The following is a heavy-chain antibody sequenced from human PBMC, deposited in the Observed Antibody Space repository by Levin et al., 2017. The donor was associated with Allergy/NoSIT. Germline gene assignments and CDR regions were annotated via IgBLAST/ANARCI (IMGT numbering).Heavy chain of an antibody. J-gene: IGHJ4*02. CDR3: ARGDDILTGYCPFDY. V-gene: IGHV3-48*01. Sequence: GESLKISCAASGFTFSSYSMNWVRQAPGKGLEWVSYISSSSSTIYYADSVKGRFTISRDNAKNSLYLQMNSLRAEDTAVYYCARGDDILTGYCPFDYWGQGTLVTVSS. D-gene: IGHD3-9*01. CDR1: GFTFSSYS. CDR2: ISSSSSTI.